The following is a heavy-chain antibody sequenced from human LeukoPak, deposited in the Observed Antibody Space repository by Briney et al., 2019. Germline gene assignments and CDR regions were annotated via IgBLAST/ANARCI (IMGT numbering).Heavy chain of an antibody. CDR3: AREGGGYSYGYYYYYYMDV. CDR1: GGSISPYY. CDR2: IYYSGST. V-gene: IGHV4-59*01. D-gene: IGHD5-18*01. J-gene: IGHJ6*03. Sequence: SETLSLTCSVSGGSISPYYWSWIRQPPGKGLEWIGYIYYSGSTNYNPSLKSRVTISVDTSKNQFSLKLSSVTAADTAVYYCAREGGGYSYGYYYYYYMDVWGKGTTVTVSS.